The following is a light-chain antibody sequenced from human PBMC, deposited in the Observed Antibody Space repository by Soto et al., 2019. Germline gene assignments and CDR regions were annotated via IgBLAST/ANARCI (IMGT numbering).Light chain of an antibody. J-gene: IGKJ1*01. V-gene: IGKV3-20*01. CDR1: QSVNSGY. CDR2: GAS. CDR3: QQYGSSTGT. Sequence: EIVFTESPGTLSLSPGERATLSCRASQSVNSGYLAWYQQQPGQAPRLLISGASSRATGIPVRFSGSGSGTEFTLPISSLQSEDFAVYYCQQYGSSTGTFGQGTKVDIK.